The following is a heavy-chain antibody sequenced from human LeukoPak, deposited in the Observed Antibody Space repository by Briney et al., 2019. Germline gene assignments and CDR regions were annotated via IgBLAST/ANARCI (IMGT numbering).Heavy chain of an antibody. V-gene: IGHV3-30-3*01. CDR1: GFTFSSYA. CDR3: ARTRSPLFQLEVVTAILDY. Sequence: GGSLRLSCAASGFTFSSYAMHWVRQAPGKGLEWVAVISYDGSNKYYADSVKGRFTISRDNSKNTLYLQMNSLRAEDTAVYYCARTRSPLFQLEVVTAILDYWGQGTLVTVSS. D-gene: IGHD2-21*02. J-gene: IGHJ4*02. CDR2: ISYDGSNK.